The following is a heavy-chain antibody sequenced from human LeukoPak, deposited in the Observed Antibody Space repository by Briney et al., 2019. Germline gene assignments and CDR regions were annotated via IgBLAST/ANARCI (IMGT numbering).Heavy chain of an antibody. CDR1: GGSISSDTFY. J-gene: IGHJ4*02. CDR3: ARLAAVGAGLDY. CDR2: IYYSGST. D-gene: IGHD6-13*01. V-gene: IGHV4-39*01. Sequence: SETLSLTCTVSGGSISSDTFYCGWIRQSPGKGLEWIGSIYYSGSTFYNPSLKSRVTISVDTSKNQFSLKLSSVTAADTAVYYCARLAAVGAGLDYWGQGILVTVSS.